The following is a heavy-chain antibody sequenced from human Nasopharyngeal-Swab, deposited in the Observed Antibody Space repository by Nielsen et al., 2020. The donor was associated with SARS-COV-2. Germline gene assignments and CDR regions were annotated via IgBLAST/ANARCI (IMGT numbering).Heavy chain of an antibody. J-gene: IGHJ3*02. Sequence: GGSLRLSCAASGFTFSSYEMNWVRQAPGKGLEWVSYIGSSGSTIYYADSVKGRFTISGDNAKNSLYLQMNSLRAEDTAVYYCARDDSSPHVGAFDIWGQGTMVTVSS. CDR2: IGSSGSTI. CDR3: ARDDSSPHVGAFDI. V-gene: IGHV3-48*03. CDR1: GFTFSSYE. D-gene: IGHD3-22*01.